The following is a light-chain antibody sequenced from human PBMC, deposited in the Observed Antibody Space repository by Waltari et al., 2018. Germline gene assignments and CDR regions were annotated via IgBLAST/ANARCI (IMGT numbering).Light chain of an antibody. Sequence: QLVLTQSPSASAPLGASVKLTSTLSSRHSRHVIPWLQKQPEKGPRYLLKVNSDGSHSKGDEIPDRFSGSSSGTERYLTISSLQSEDEADYYCQTGGHGTWVFGGGTKLTVL. V-gene: IGLV4-69*01. CDR1: SRHSRHV. CDR2: VNSDGSH. J-gene: IGLJ3*02. CDR3: QTGGHGTWV.